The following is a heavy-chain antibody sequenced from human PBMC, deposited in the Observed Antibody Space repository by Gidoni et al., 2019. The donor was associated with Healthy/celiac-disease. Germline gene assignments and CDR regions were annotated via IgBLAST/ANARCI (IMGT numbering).Heavy chain of an antibody. V-gene: IGHV3-49*03. CDR1: GFTFGDYA. Sequence: EVQLVESGGGLVQPGRSLRLSCTASGFTFGDYAMSWFRQAPGKGLEWVGFIRSKADGGTKEYAASVKGRFTISRDDSKSIAYLQMNSLKTEDTAVYYCSRDRRITMIPSGTRQWGNAYDIWGQGTLVTVSS. J-gene: IGHJ3*02. CDR2: IRSKADGGTK. D-gene: IGHD3-22*01. CDR3: SRDRRITMIPSGTRQWGNAYDI.